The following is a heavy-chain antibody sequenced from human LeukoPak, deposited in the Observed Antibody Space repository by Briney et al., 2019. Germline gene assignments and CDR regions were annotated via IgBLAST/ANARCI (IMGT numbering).Heavy chain of an antibody. Sequence: SETLSLTCTVSGGSISSSSYYWGWIRQPPGKGLEWIGGIYYSGSTYYNPSPKSRVTISVDTSKNQFSLKLSSVTAADTAVYYCARRSGAVADYWGQGTLVTVSS. J-gene: IGHJ4*02. V-gene: IGHV4-39*07. CDR3: ARRSGAVADY. CDR1: GGSISSSSYY. CDR2: IYYSGST. D-gene: IGHD6-19*01.